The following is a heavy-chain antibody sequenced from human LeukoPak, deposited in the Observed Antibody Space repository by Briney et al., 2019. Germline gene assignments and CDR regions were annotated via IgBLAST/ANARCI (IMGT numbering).Heavy chain of an antibody. V-gene: IGHV3-30*02. CDR2: IRYDGSNK. J-gene: IGHJ6*02. Sequence: GGSLRLSCAASGFTFSSYGMHWVRQAPGKGLEWVTFIRYDGSNKYYADSVKGRFTISRDNSKNTLYLQMNSLRAEDTAVYYCAKSRPFVGDYYYYYGMDVWGQGTTVTVSS. CDR1: GFTFSSYG. CDR3: AKSRPFVGDYYYYYGMDV. D-gene: IGHD2-21*01.